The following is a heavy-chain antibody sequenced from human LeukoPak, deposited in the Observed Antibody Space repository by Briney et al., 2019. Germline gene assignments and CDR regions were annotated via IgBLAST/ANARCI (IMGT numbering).Heavy chain of an antibody. CDR2: LIGSGGST. CDR3: AKAVQYQLLLIGNYLDY. V-gene: IGHV3-23*01. D-gene: IGHD2-2*01. CDR1: GFTFRLYA. J-gene: IGHJ4*02. Sequence: PGGTLRLSCAASGFTFRLYAMSLVRHAPGKGRESGSALIGSGGSTYYADSVKGRVTISRDNFQRTLYLRMKSVRAAETRVYTCAKAVQYQLLLIGNYLDYWGQGTLVTVSS.